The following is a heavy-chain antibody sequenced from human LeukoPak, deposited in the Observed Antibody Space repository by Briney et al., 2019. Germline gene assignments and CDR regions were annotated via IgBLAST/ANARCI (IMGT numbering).Heavy chain of an antibody. J-gene: IGHJ5*02. V-gene: IGHV3-23*01. CDR1: GFTFSSFA. D-gene: IGHD3-10*01. CDR3: ANRGADYYGSGNWFDP. Sequence: PGGSLRLSCAASGFTFSSFAMSWVRQAPGKGLEWLSVISGKGDATNYADSVKGRFTISRDNSKNMLYLQMSSLRAEDTAVYYCANRGADYYGSGNWFDPWGQGTLVTGSS. CDR2: ISGKGDAT.